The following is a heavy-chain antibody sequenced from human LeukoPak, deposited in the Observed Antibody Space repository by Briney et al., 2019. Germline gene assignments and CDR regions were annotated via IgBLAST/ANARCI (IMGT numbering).Heavy chain of an antibody. CDR2: IYYSGST. V-gene: IGHV4-59*01. CDR3: ARQGGVRDYFDY. J-gene: IGHJ4*02. Sequence: SETLSLTCTVSGGSISGYYWSWVRQPPGKGLEWIGYIYYSGSTVYDPSLKSRVSMSADTSKNQLSLNLSSVTAADTAVYYCARQGGVRDYFDYWGQGTLVTVSS. CDR1: GGSISGYY.